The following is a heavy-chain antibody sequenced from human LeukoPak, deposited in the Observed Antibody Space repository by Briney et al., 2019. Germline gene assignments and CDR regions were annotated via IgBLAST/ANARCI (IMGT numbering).Heavy chain of an antibody. CDR2: IYSGGST. Sequence: PGGSLRLSCVASGFPFSSNYMSWVRQAPGKGLEWVSVIYSGGSTYYADSVKGRFTISRDNSKNTLYLQMNSLRVEDTAVYYCARDYGVAEGYWGQGTLVTVSS. CDR3: ARDYGVAEGY. V-gene: IGHV3-53*01. J-gene: IGHJ4*02. D-gene: IGHD6-19*01. CDR1: GFPFSSNY.